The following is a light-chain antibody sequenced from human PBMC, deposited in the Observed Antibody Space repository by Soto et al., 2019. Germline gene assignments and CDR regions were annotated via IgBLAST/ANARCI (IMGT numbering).Light chain of an antibody. CDR3: QQYGRSSQYT. V-gene: IGKV3-20*01. CDR1: QSVSSSY. J-gene: IGKJ2*01. CDR2: GAS. Sequence: EIVLTQSPGTVSLSPGERATLSCRAGQSVSSSYLAWYQQKPGRAPRLLIYGASRRATGIPDRFSGSGSGTDFTLTISRLEPEDFAVYYCQQYGRSSQYTFGQGTKLEIK.